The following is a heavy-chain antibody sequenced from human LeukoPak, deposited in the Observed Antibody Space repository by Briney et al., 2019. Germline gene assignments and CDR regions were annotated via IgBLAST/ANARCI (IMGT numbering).Heavy chain of an antibody. CDR3: AKDRVQVGATWEGYYFDY. J-gene: IGHJ4*02. D-gene: IGHD1-26*01. CDR1: GFTFRTYG. V-gene: IGHV3-23*01. Sequence: GGPLRLSCAASGFTFRTYGMNWVRQAPGKGLEWVSAISGSGGSTYYADSVKGRFTISRDNSKNTLYLQMNSLRAEDTAVYYCAKDRVQVGATWEGYYFDYWGQGTLVTVSS. CDR2: ISGSGGST.